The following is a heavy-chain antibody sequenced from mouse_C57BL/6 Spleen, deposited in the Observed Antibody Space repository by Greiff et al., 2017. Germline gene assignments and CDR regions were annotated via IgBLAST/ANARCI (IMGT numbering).Heavy chain of an antibody. V-gene: IGHV1-54*01. CDR2: INPGSGGT. CDR3: AVGFEDLDY. Sequence: QVQLQQSGAELVRPGTSVKVSCKASGYAFTNYLIEWVKQRPGQGLEWIGVINPGSGGTNYNEKFKGKATLTADKSSSTAYMQLSSLTSEDSAVYFCAVGFEDLDYWGQGTTLTVSS. D-gene: IGHD4-1*01. CDR1: GYAFTNYL. J-gene: IGHJ2*01.